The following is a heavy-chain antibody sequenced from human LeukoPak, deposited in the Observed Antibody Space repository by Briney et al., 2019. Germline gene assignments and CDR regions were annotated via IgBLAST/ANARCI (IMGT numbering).Heavy chain of an antibody. J-gene: IGHJ3*02. V-gene: IGHV4-61*02. CDR3: AREKGYDILTGYFLAYDAFDI. D-gene: IGHD3-9*01. Sequence: KTSETLSLTCTVSGGSISSGSYYWSWIRQPAGKGLEWIGRIYTSGSTNYNPSLKSRVTISVDTSKNQFTLKLSSVTAADTAVYYSAREKGYDILTGYFLAYDAFDIWGQGTMVTVSS. CDR1: GGSISSGSYY. CDR2: IYTSGST.